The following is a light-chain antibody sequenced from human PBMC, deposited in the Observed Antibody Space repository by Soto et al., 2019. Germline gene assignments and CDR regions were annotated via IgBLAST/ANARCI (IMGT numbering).Light chain of an antibody. Sequence: NFMLTQPLSVSGSPGMTVTISCTRSSGDIANNYVQWYQQRPGSAPTTVIYDDDQRPSEVPDRFSGFIDGSSNSASLTISRLKTDDEADYYCQSYDAKNRNWVFGGGTKLTVL. CDR2: DDD. V-gene: IGLV6-57*04. CDR1: SGDIANNY. J-gene: IGLJ3*02. CDR3: QSYDAKNRNWV.